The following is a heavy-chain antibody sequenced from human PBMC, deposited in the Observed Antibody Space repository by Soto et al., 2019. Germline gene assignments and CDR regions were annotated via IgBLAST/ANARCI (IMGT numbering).Heavy chain of an antibody. J-gene: IGHJ6*03. CDR2: IYHSGST. V-gene: IGHV4-4*02. Sequence: QVQLQESGPGLVKPSGTLSLTCAVSSGSISSSNWWSWVRQPPGKGLEWSGEIYHSGSTNYNPSLKSRVTISVDKSKNQFSLKLSSVTAADTAVYYCARGIAARPGYYYYYMDVWGKGTTVTVSS. CDR3: ARGIAARPGYYYYYMDV. D-gene: IGHD6-6*01. CDR1: SGSISSSNW.